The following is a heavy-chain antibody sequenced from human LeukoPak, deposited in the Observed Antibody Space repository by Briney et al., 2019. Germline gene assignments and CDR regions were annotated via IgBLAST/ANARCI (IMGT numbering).Heavy chain of an antibody. CDR2: IYYSGST. CDR1: GGSISSGGYY. D-gene: IGHD6-19*01. CDR3: ASDYTGWNHDAFDI. J-gene: IGHJ3*02. V-gene: IGHV4-61*08. Sequence: PSETLSLTCTVSGGSISSGGYYWSWIRQHPGKGLEWIGYIYYSGSTNYNPSLKSRVTISVNTSNNQFSLKLSPVTAADTAVYYCASDYTGWNHDAFDIWGQGTMATVPS.